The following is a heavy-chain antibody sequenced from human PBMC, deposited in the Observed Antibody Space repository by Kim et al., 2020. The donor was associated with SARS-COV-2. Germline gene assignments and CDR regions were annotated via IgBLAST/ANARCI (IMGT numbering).Heavy chain of an antibody. D-gene: IGHD2-15*01. CDR2: ISAYNGNT. J-gene: IGHJ4*02. Sequence: ASVKVSCKASGYTFTSYGISWVRQAPGQGLEWMGWISAYNGNTNYAQKLQGRVTMTTDTSTSTAYMELRSLRSDDTAMYYCARDQRFVVVVAVPLDYWGQGTLVTVSS. V-gene: IGHV1-18*04. CDR1: GYTFTSYG. CDR3: ARDQRFVVVVAVPLDY.